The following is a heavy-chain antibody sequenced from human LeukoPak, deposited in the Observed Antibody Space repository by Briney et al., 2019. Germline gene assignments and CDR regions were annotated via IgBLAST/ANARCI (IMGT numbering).Heavy chain of an antibody. J-gene: IGHJ5*02. D-gene: IGHD6-13*01. CDR2: IDHIGST. CDR1: GGSFSGYY. V-gene: IGHV4-34*01. Sequence: PSETLSLTCAVYGGSFSGYYWSWIRQPPGKGLEWIGEIDHIGSTNYSPSLKSRVTISVDTSKNQFSLKVRSVTAADTAMYYCARLIKPRRSQQLVRFGFDPWGQGTLVTVSS. CDR3: ARLIKPRRSQQLVRFGFDP.